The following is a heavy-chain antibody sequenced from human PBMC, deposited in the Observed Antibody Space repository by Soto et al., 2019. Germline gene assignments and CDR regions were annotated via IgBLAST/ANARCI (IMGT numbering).Heavy chain of an antibody. J-gene: IGHJ5*02. V-gene: IGHV4-4*07. Sequence: QVQLQESGPGLVEPSETLSLTCTVSGASISSYFWTWIRQPAGKGLDWIGHISTSGTTNYNPSLKSRVTMSVDTSQNHFSLNLSSVTAADRAVYYCAREAGPDRWFDPWGQGTLVTVSS. CDR2: ISTSGTT. CDR1: GASISSYF. D-gene: IGHD6-19*01. CDR3: AREAGPDRWFDP.